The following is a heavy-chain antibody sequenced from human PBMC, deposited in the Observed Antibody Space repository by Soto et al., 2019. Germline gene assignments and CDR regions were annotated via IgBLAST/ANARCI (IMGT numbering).Heavy chain of an antibody. CDR2: ISSSSSYI. CDR1: GFTFSSYS. J-gene: IGHJ4*02. D-gene: IGHD3-16*02. Sequence: PGGSLRLSCAASGFTFSSYSMNWVRQAPGKGLEWVSSISSSSSYIYYADSVKGRFTISRDNAKNSLYLQMNSLRAEDTAVDYLAPFKVPLGELSFEYWGQGTLVTVS. V-gene: IGHV3-21*01. CDR3: APFKVPLGELSFEY.